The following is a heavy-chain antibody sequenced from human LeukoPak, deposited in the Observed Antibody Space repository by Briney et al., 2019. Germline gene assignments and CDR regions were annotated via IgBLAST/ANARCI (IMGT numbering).Heavy chain of an antibody. CDR2: IWYDGSNK. CDR1: GFTFKNAW. D-gene: IGHD2-21*02. V-gene: IGHV3-33*08. CDR3: ARDRDVTRLDY. J-gene: IGHJ4*02. Sequence: GGSLRLSCAASGFTFKNAWMIWVRQAPGKGLEWVAVIWYDGSNKYYADSVKGRFTISRDNSKNTLYLQMDSLRAEDTAVYYCARDRDVTRLDYWGQGTLVTVSS.